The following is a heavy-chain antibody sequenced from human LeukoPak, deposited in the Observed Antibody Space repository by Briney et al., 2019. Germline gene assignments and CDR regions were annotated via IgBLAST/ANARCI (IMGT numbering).Heavy chain of an antibody. Sequence: GGSLRLSCAASGFTFSSYSMNWVRQAPGKGLEWVSSISSSSSYIYYADSVKGRFTISRDNAKNSLYLQMNSLRAEDTAVYYCAREAYCGGDCYHDYWGQGTLVTVSS. D-gene: IGHD2-21*02. CDR3: AREAYCGGDCYHDY. CDR1: GFTFSSYS. V-gene: IGHV3-21*01. J-gene: IGHJ4*02. CDR2: ISSSSSYI.